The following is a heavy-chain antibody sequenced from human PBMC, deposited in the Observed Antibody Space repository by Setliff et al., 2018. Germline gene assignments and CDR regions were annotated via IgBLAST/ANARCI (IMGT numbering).Heavy chain of an antibody. CDR1: GFTFDDYA. D-gene: IGHD4-17*01. CDR3: ARPEDTVTTDYYYGMDV. Sequence: PGGSLRLSCAASGFTFDDYAMHWVRQAPGKGLEWVSGISWNSGSIGYADSVKGRFTISRDNAKNTLYLQMNGLRAEDTAVYYCARPEDTVTTDYYYGMDVWGQGTTVTVSS. V-gene: IGHV3-9*01. J-gene: IGHJ6*02. CDR2: ISWNSGSI.